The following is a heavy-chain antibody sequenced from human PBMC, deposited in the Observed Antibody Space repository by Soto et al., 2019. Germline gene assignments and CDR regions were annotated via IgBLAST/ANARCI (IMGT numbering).Heavy chain of an antibody. CDR1: GGSISSYY. CDR3: ARDIAVADYFDY. Sequence: SETLSLTCTVSGGSISSYYWSWIRQPPGKGLEWIGYIYYSGSTNYNPSLKSRVTISVDTSKNQFSLKLSSVTAADTAVYYCARDIAVADYFDYWGQGTLVTVSS. V-gene: IGHV4-59*01. J-gene: IGHJ4*02. CDR2: IYYSGST. D-gene: IGHD6-19*01.